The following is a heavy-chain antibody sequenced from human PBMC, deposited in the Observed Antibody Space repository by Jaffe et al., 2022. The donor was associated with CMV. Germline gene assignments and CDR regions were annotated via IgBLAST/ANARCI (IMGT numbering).Heavy chain of an antibody. J-gene: IGHJ6*02. CDR1: GFTFTSSA. CDR2: IVVGSGNT. D-gene: IGHD2-2*01. CDR3: AADGPGEICSSTSCHRGSNYYGMDV. V-gene: IGHV1-58*01. Sequence: QMQLVQSGPEVKKPGTSVKVSCKASGFTFTSSAVQWVRQARGQRLEWIGWIVVGSGNTNYAQKFQERVTITRDMSTSTAYMELSSLRSEDTAVYYCAADGPGEICSSTSCHRGSNYYGMDVWGQGTTVTVSS.